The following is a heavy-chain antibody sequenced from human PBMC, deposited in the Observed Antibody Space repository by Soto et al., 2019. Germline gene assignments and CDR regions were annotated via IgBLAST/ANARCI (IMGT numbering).Heavy chain of an antibody. CDR3: ARNYYDRSGYYFAGEKYFQH. CDR2: MNPNSGNA. D-gene: IGHD3-22*01. CDR1: GYTFTSYE. V-gene: IGHV1-8*01. Sequence: GASVKVSCKASGYTFTSYEINWVRQATGQGLEWMGWMNPNSGNAGYAQKFQGRVTMTRNTSISTAYMELSNLRSEDTAMYYCARNYYDRSGYYFAGEKYFQHWG. J-gene: IGHJ1*01.